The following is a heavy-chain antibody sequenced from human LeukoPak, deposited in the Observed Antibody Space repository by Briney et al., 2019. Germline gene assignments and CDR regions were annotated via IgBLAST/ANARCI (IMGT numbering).Heavy chain of an antibody. D-gene: IGHD6-6*01. CDR3: ARVDRRDSSSFDY. CDR1: GGSSSSYY. CDR2: IYYSGST. Sequence: SETLSLTCTVSGGSSSSYYWSWIRQPPGKGLEWIGYIYYSGSTNYNPSLKSRVTISVDTSKNQFSLKLSSVTAADTAVYYCARVDRRDSSSFDYWGQGTLVTVSS. V-gene: IGHV4-59*01. J-gene: IGHJ4*02.